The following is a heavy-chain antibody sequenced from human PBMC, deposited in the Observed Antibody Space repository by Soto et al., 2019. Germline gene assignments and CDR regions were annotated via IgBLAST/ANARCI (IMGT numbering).Heavy chain of an antibody. D-gene: IGHD1-26*01. CDR1: GFTFTSYW. V-gene: IGHV3-74*01. Sequence: EVQLVESGGGLVQPGGSLRLSCVASGFTFTSYWMHWVRQAPGKGLVWVSRINSDGSSTGYADSVKGRFTISRDNAKNPFYLQMTSLRVEDTAVYSCASGYSGNLGSAPWGQGTLVTVSS. CDR3: ASGYSGNLGSAP. CDR2: INSDGSST. J-gene: IGHJ5*02.